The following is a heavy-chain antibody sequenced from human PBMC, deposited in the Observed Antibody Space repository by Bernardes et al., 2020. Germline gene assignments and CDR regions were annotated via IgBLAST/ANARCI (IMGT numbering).Heavy chain of an antibody. D-gene: IGHD3-22*01. J-gene: IGHJ6*02. Sequence: SETLSLTCAVYGGSFSGYYWSWIRQPPGKGLEWIGEINHSGSTNYNPSLKSRVTISVDTSKNQFSLKLSSVTAADTAVYYCARGGYYDSSGYYSIYYYYYYGMDVWGQGTTVTVSS. CDR2: INHSGST. V-gene: IGHV4-34*01. CDR3: ARGGYYDSSGYYSIYYYYYYGMDV. CDR1: GGSFSGYY.